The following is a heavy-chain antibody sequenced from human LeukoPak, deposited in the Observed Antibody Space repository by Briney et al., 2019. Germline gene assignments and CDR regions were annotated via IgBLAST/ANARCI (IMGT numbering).Heavy chain of an antibody. CDR2: INDSGST. D-gene: IGHD5-24*01. CDR1: GGSFSGFY. V-gene: IGHV4-34*01. Sequence: KPSETLSLTCAVYGGSFSGFYWSWIRQPPGKGLEWIGEINDSGSTNYNASLKSRVAISVDTSKNQFSLKLSSVTAADTAVYYCARLPNGWLQLGAFDMWGRGTMVTVSS. J-gene: IGHJ3*02. CDR3: ARLPNGWLQLGAFDM.